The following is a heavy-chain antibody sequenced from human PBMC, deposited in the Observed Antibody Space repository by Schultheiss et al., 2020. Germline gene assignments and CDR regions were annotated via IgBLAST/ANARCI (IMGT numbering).Heavy chain of an antibody. J-gene: IGHJ3*02. D-gene: IGHD5-12*01. CDR3: ARGSGYRIDAFDI. CDR1: GGSISSYY. V-gene: IGHV4-59*12. CDR2: IYHSGST. Sequence: SQTLSLTCTVSGGSISSYYWSWIRQPPGKGLEWIGSIYHSGSTYYNPSLKSRVTISVDTSKNQFSLKLSSVTAADTAVYYCARGSGYRIDAFDIWGQGTMVTVSS.